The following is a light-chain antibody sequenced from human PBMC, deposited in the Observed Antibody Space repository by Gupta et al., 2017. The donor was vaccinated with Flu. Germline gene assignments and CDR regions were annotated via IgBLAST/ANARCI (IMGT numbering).Light chain of an antibody. J-gene: IGKJ5*01. V-gene: IGKV1-39*01. Sequence: DIQMTQSPSSLSASVGDRVTITCRASQSITKFLNWYQQKPGKAPRLLIYAVSSLQSGVPSRFSGSGFGTDFTLTIDRLQPEDFATYYCQHDDGASITFVQGTRLEIK. CDR2: AVS. CDR1: QSITKF. CDR3: QHDDGASIT.